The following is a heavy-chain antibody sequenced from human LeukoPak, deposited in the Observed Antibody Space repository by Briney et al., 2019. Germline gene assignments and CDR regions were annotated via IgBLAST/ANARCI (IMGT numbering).Heavy chain of an antibody. V-gene: IGHV3-53*01. CDR3: AIGSYCSGGSCYPLFDY. J-gene: IGHJ4*02. D-gene: IGHD2-15*01. CDR2: IYGGGST. Sequence: GGSLRLFCGASGFTVKNNYMNWVRQAPGKGLEWVSGIYGGGSTYYTKSVKGRFTISRDSSKNTLYLQMNSLRAEDTAVYYCAIGSYCSGGSCYPLFDYWGRGTLVTVSS. CDR1: GFTVKNNY.